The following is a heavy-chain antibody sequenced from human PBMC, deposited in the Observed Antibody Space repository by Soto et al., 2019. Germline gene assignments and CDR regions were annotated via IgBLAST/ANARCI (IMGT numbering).Heavy chain of an antibody. J-gene: IGHJ5*02. CDR3: ARPKRFDP. Sequence: SETLSLTCAVYGGSLSGYYWSWIRQPPGKGLEWIGQINHSGSTNYNPSLKSRVTISVDTSKNQFSLKLSSVTAADTAVYYCARPKRFDPWGQGTPVTVSS. V-gene: IGHV4-34*01. CDR1: GGSLSGYY. CDR2: INHSGST.